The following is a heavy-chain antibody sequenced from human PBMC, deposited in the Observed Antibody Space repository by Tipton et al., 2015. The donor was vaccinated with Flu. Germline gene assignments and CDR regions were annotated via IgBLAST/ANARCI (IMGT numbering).Heavy chain of an antibody. V-gene: IGHV4-39*07. Sequence: TLSLTCIVSGGSISSSSYYWGWIRQPPGKGLEWIASGYYSGTTYYNPSLKSRLTISLDTFKNRFSLKMNSVTAADTALYYCATIYAGYDHDYYYAVDVWGQGTMVTVSS. J-gene: IGHJ6*02. CDR1: GGSISSSSYY. D-gene: IGHD5-12*01. CDR2: GYYSGTT. CDR3: ATIYAGYDHDYYYAVDV.